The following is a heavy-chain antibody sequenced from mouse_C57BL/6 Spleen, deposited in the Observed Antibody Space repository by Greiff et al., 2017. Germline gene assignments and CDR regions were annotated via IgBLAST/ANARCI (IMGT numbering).Heavy chain of an antibody. J-gene: IGHJ1*03. Sequence: VQLQQSGAELVKPGASVKMSCKASGYTFTSYCMNWVKQRPGRGLEWIGYIYIGSGYTEYNEKFKSKATLTSDKSSSTAYMQLSSLTSEDSAVYCCAREGWSWDFDVWGTGTTVTVSS. V-gene: IGHV1-58*01. CDR1: GYTFTSYC. CDR2: IYIGSGYT. D-gene: IGHD3-3*01. CDR3: AREGWSWDFDV.